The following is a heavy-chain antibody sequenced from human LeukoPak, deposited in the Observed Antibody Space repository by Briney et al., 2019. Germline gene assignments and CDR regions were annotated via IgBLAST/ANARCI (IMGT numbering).Heavy chain of an antibody. CDR3: ARVTGYYDSSGYYYEGYYFDY. V-gene: IGHV1-8*01. CDR2: MNPNSGNT. J-gene: IGHJ4*02. Sequence: ASVKVSCKASGYTFTSYDINWVRQATGQGLEWMGWMNPNSGNTGYAQKFQGRVTMTRNTSISTAYMELSSLRSEGTAVYYCARVTGYYDSSGYYYEGYYFDYWGQGTLVTVSS. CDR1: GYTFTSYD. D-gene: IGHD3-22*01.